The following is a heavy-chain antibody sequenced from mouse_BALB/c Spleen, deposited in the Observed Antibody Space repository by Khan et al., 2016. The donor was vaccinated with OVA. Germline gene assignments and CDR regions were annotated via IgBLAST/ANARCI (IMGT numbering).Heavy chain of an antibody. CDR2: INPRSSYT. CDR3: ARRTTEYTMDY. CDR1: GYTFTSNT. J-gene: IGHJ4*01. D-gene: IGHD2-14*01. Sequence: QMQLEESGAELARPGASVKMSCKASGYTFTSNTMHWVKQRPGQGLEWIGYINPRSSYTNYNQKFKDKATLTADKSSSTAYMQLSSLTSEDSAVYYGARRTTEYTMDYWGQGTSVTVSS. V-gene: IGHV1-4*01.